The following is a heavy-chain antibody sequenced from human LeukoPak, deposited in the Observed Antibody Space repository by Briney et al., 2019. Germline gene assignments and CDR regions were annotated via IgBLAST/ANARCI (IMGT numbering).Heavy chain of an antibody. CDR3: AKDNYYDSSGAFDY. CDR2: ISLNSGSI. V-gene: IGHV3-9*01. D-gene: IGHD3-22*01. CDR1: GFTFDDYA. J-gene: IGHJ4*02. Sequence: GGSLRLSCAASGFTFDDYAMHWVRQAPGKGLEWVSGISLNSGSIGYADSVKGRFTISRDNAKNSLYLQLNSLRAEDTALYYCAKDNYYDSSGAFDYWGQGTLVTVSA.